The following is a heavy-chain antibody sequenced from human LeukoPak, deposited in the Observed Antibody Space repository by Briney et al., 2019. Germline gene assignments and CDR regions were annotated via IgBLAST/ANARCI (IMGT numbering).Heavy chain of an antibody. CDR2: IYYSGST. D-gene: IGHD1-26*01. V-gene: IGHV4-39*07. J-gene: IGHJ3*02. Sequence: SETLSLTCTVSGGSISSSSYYWGWIRQPPGKGLEWIGSIYYSGSTYYNPSLKSRVTISVDTSKNQFSLKLSSVTAADTAVYYCARVRVVGAHSHDAFDIWGQGTMVTVSS. CDR1: GGSISSSSYY. CDR3: ARVRVVGAHSHDAFDI.